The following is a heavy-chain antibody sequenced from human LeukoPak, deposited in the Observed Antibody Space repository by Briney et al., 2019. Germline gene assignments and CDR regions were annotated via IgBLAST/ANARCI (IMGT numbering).Heavy chain of an antibody. CDR3: ARGGGGSYGSDY. CDR1: GFTFEDYG. Sequence: GGSLRLSCAASGFTFEDYGMSWVRQAPGKGLEWVSGISWNGGSIGYIDSVKGRFTISRDDAKNSLFLQMNSLRAEDTALYYCARGGGGSYGSDYWGQGTLVTVSS. V-gene: IGHV3-20*04. D-gene: IGHD1-26*01. J-gene: IGHJ4*02. CDR2: ISWNGGSI.